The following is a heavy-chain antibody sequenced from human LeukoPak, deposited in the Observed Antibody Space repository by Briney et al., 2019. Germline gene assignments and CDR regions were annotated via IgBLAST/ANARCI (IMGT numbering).Heavy chain of an antibody. J-gene: IGHJ3*02. CDR3: ARDSYYYDSSGYCGCAFDI. V-gene: IGHV4-59*01. CDR2: IHYSGST. D-gene: IGHD3-22*01. Sequence: PSETLSLTCTVSGGSISSYYWSWIRQPPGKGLEWIGYIHYSGSTNYNPSLKSRVTISVDTSKNQFSLKLSSVTAADTAVYYCARDSYYYDSSGYCGCAFDIWGQGTMVTVSS. CDR1: GGSISSYY.